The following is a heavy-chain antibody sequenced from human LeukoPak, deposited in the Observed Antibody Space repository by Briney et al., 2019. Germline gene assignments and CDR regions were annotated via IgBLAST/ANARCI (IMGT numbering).Heavy chain of an antibody. D-gene: IGHD5-18*01. V-gene: IGHV6-1*01. J-gene: IGHJ4*02. Sequence: SRTLSLTCAISGDSVSSNSAAWNWLRQSPSSGLEWLGRTFYRSKRNNDYAVSVKGRITINPDTSKNHFYLQLNSVTPEDTAVYYCARDRSFGYGSHFDYWGQGTLVTVSS. CDR2: TFYRSKRNN. CDR1: GDSVSSNSAA. CDR3: ARDRSFGYGSHFDY.